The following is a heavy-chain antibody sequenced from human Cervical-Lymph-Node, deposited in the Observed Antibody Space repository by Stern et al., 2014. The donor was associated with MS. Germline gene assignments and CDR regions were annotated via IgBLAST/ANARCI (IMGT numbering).Heavy chain of an antibody. CDR1: GFTFSSYA. Sequence: EVQLEESGGGLVQPGGSLRLSCAGSGFTFSSYAMTWVRQAPGKGLHWVSGISANGSTTFYTDSVKGRFTISRDNSKNILYLHMDSLRAEDTAVYYCAKGTYYYDTRGFYQYFQQWGQGTLVTVSS. D-gene: IGHD3-22*01. CDR3: AKGTYYYDTRGFYQYFQQ. V-gene: IGHV3-23*04. J-gene: IGHJ1*01. CDR2: ISANGSTT.